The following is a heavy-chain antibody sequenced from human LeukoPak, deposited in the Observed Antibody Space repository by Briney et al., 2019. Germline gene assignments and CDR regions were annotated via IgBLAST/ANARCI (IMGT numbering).Heavy chain of an antibody. V-gene: IGHV3-30*02. J-gene: IGHJ5*02. CDR2: IRYDGSNK. CDR1: GFTFSSYG. CDR3: AKKVQWGYNWFDA. D-gene: IGHD1-26*01. Sequence: PGGSLRLSCAASGFTFSSYGMHWVRQAPGKGLEWVAFIRYDGSNKYYADSVKGRFTISRDNSKNTLYLQTNSLRAEDTAVYYCAKKVQWGYNWFDAWGQGTLVTVFS.